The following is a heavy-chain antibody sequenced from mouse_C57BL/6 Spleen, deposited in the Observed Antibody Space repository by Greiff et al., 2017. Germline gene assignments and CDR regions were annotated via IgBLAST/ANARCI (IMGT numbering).Heavy chain of an antibody. V-gene: IGHV1-4*01. CDR3: ARRGDDYDVNYCARDY. Sequence: VLLVESGADLVRPGASVKMSCTASGYTFTNYTMHWVKQRPEQGLEWIGYINPSSGYTKYTQKFKDQATLTADKSSNTAYMQLSSLTSEDSAVYYCARRGDDYDVNYCARDYGGQGTSVTVSA. CDR2: INPSSGYT. CDR1: GYTFTNYT. D-gene: IGHD2-4*01. J-gene: IGHJ4*01.